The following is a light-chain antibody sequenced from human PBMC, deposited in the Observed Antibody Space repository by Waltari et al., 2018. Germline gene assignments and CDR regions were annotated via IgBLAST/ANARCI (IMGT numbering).Light chain of an antibody. Sequence: SYVLTQPPSVSVAPGETARITCGGDKLVYKSVHWYQQRPGQAPVLVIPYHHYRPSGSPKRFSGSKSGNTATLTIIRVEAGDAADYYCQVWDSSTDHSWVFGGGTRLTVL. CDR1: KLVYKS. V-gene: IGLV3-21*04. CDR2: YHH. CDR3: QVWDSSTDHSWV. J-gene: IGLJ3*02.